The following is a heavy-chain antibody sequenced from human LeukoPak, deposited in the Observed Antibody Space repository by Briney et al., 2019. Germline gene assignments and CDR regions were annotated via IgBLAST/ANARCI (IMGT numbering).Heavy chain of an antibody. V-gene: IGHV3-15*01. CDR3: ATSSGWTGTFDY. CDR1: GFTFSDYW. Sequence: GGSRRLSCAASGFTFSDYWMSWVRQAPGKGLEWVGRIKSKTDGGTTDYAAPVKGRFTISRDDSKNTLYLQMNSLKTEDTAVYFCATSSGWTGTFDYWGQGTLVTVSS. J-gene: IGHJ4*02. CDR2: IKSKTDGGTT. D-gene: IGHD6-19*01.